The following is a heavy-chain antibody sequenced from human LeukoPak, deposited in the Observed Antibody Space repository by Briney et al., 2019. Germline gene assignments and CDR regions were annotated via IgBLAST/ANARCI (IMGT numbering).Heavy chain of an antibody. CDR1: GGSFSGYY. Sequence: PSETLSLTCAVYGGSFSGYYWSWIRQPPGKGLEWIGSIYYSGSTYYNPSLKSRVTISVDTSKNQFSLKLSSVTAADTAVYYCARRYDFWSGYPPPLDYWGQGTLVTVSS. CDR3: ARRYDFWSGYPPPLDY. J-gene: IGHJ4*02. V-gene: IGHV4-34*01. CDR2: IYYSGST. D-gene: IGHD3-3*01.